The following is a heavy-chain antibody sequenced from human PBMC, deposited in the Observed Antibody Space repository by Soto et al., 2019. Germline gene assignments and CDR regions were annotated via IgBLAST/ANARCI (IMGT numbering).Heavy chain of an antibody. J-gene: IGHJ4*02. D-gene: IGHD3-3*01. V-gene: IGHV1-18*04. CDR3: ARDFGSDLSAPGAVFDY. CDR1: GYFFTSYG. Sequence: AASVKVSCKASGYFFTSYGITWVRQAPGQGLEWMGWISPYNGNTKYAQNFQGRVTMTTDTSTYTAYMEVRRLRSDDPAVYYCARDFGSDLSAPGAVFDYWGQGTLVTVSS. CDR2: ISPYNGNT.